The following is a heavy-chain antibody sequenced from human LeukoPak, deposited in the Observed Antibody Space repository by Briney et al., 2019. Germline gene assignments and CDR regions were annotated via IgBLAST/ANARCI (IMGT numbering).Heavy chain of an antibody. CDR2: VSIYNDNT. V-gene: IGHV1-18*01. CDR1: GYSFSDYD. J-gene: IGHJ4*02. CDR3: ARTGHCQFDS. D-gene: IGHD2-15*01. Sequence: GASVKVSCKASGYSFSDYDFSWVRQAPGQGLEWLGWVSIYNDNTNYAREFQDRITMTTDISTSTAYMELKSLTSDDTAVYFCARTGHCQFDSWGQGTLVTVSS.